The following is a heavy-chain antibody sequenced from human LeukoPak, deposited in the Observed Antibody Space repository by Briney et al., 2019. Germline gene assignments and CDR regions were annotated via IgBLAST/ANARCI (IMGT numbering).Heavy chain of an antibody. CDR3: ARVRITMVRGVISRDAFDI. Sequence: SVKVSCKASGCTFSSYAISWVRQAPGQGLEWMGRIIPIFGTANYAQKFQGRVTITTDESTSTAYMELSSLRSEDTAVYYCARVRITMVRGVISRDAFDIWGQGTMVTVSS. CDR2: IIPIFGTA. CDR1: GCTFSSYA. J-gene: IGHJ3*02. D-gene: IGHD3-10*01. V-gene: IGHV1-69*05.